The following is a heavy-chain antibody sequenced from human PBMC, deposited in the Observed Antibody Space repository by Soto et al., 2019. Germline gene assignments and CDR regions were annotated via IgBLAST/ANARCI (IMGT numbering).Heavy chain of an antibody. J-gene: IGHJ4*02. CDR1: GGSISSGGYS. CDR2: IFHNGGT. CDR3: ARGRSGGDVRGHFFDY. D-gene: IGHD3-10*01. V-gene: IGHV4-30-2*06. Sequence: QLQLQESGSGLVKPSQTLSLTCAVSGGSISSGGYSWSWIRQSPGKGLEWIGHIFHNGGTYYSPSLKRRVTISVDSSKTQFSLRLRSVTAADTAVYYCARGRSGGDVRGHFFDYWGQGSLVTVTS.